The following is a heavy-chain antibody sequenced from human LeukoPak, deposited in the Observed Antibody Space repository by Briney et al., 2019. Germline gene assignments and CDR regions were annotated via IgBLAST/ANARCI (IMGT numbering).Heavy chain of an antibody. D-gene: IGHD2-21*01. V-gene: IGHV3-53*01. CDR3: ARGYCGGDCYASAFDI. Sequence: GGSPRLSCAASGFTVSSNYMSWVRQAPGKGLEWVSVIYSGGSTYYADSVKGRFTISRDNSKNTLYLQMNSLRAEDTAVYYCARGYCGGDCYASAFDIWGQGTMVTVSS. CDR2: IYSGGST. J-gene: IGHJ3*02. CDR1: GFTVSSNY.